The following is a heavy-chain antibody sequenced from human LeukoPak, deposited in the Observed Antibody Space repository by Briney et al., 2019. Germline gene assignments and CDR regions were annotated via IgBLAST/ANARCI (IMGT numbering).Heavy chain of an antibody. D-gene: IGHD3-16*01. CDR1: GGSISSYY. V-gene: IGHV4-59*08. Sequence: SETLSLTCTVSGGSISSYYWSWIRQPPGKGLEWIGYIYYSGSTNYNPSLKSRVTLSLDAPKNRFSLKLSSVTAADTAVYYCARHADDYTNPLDYWGQGTLVTVSS. J-gene: IGHJ4*02. CDR2: IYYSGST. CDR3: ARHADDYTNPLDY.